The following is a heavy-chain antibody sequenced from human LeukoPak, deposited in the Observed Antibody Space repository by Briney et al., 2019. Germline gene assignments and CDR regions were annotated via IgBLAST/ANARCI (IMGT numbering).Heavy chain of an antibody. CDR2: INHSGST. V-gene: IGHV4-34*01. J-gene: IGHJ4*02. D-gene: IGHD3-10*01. CDR3: ARGGYYGSGSLWY. CDR1: GFTFSSYG. Sequence: GSLRLSCAASGFTFSSYGMNWVRQAPGKGLEWIGEINHSGSTNYNPSLKSRVTISVDTSKNQFSLKLSSVTAADTAVYYCARGGYYGSGSLWYWGQGTLVTVSS.